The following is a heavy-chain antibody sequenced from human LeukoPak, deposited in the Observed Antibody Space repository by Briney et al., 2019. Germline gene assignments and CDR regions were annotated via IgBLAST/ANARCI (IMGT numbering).Heavy chain of an antibody. J-gene: IGHJ4*02. CDR1: GVTFSSDA. V-gene: IGHV3-23*01. CDR3: AKDAPRYGSGSYL. D-gene: IGHD3-10*01. Sequence: GGSLRLSXAASGVTFSSDAMSWVRQAPGTGREWVSAISGSGGSTYYADSVRGRCTISRDNAKNTLYLQMNSLRAEDTAVYYCAKDAPRYGSGSYLWGQGTLVTVSS. CDR2: ISGSGGST.